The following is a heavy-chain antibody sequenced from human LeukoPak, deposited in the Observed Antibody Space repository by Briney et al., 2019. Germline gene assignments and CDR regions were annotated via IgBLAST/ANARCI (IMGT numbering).Heavy chain of an antibody. CDR2: IYPGDSDS. J-gene: IGHJ3*02. V-gene: IGHV5-51*01. D-gene: IGHD3-16*01. CDR1: GYSFTNYW. Sequence: KHGESLKISCKTSGYSFTNYWIGWVRQMPGKGLEWMGIIYPGDSDSIYSPSFQGQVTTSADKSINTAYLQWSSLKASDSAMYYCARRLGGADVFDIWGQGTMVTVSS. CDR3: ARRLGGADVFDI.